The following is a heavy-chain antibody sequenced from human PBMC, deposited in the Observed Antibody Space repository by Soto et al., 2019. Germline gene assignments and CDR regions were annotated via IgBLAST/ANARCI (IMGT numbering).Heavy chain of an antibody. J-gene: IGHJ6*02. D-gene: IGHD3-22*01. Sequence: SETLSLTCTVSGGSISSGGYYWSWIRQHPGKGLVWIGYIYYSGSTYYNPSLKSRVTISVDTSKNQFSLKLSSVTAADTAVYYCAREVDYYDSSGYNTRNPYYYGMDVWGQGTTVTVSS. CDR3: AREVDYYDSSGYNTRNPYYYGMDV. V-gene: IGHV4-31*03. CDR1: GGSISSGGYY. CDR2: IYYSGST.